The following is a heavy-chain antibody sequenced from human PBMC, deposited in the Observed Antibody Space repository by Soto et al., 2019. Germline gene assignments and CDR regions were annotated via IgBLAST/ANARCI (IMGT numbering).Heavy chain of an antibody. V-gene: IGHV3-21*01. CDR2: ISSSSSYI. D-gene: IGHD3-22*01. J-gene: IGHJ3*02. CDR1: GFTFSSYS. CDR3: ARWYHYSDSSGYDKWDAFDI. Sequence: EVQLVESGGGLVKPGGSLRLSCAASGFTFSSYSMNWVRQAPGKGLEWVSSISSSSSYIYYADSVKGRFTISRDNAKNSLYLQMNSLRAEDTAVYYCARWYHYSDSSGYDKWDAFDIWGQGTMVTVSS.